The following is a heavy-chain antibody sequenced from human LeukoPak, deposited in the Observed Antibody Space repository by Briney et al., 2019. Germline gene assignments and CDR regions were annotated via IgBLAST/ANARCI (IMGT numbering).Heavy chain of an antibody. J-gene: IGHJ6*02. Sequence: SATLSLTCTVSGGSISSYYWSWVRQPAGKGLEWIWRIHTSGSTNYNPSLKSRVTMSVDTSKSQFSLKLTSVTAADTAVYYCARAGGGSYSPYYYYGMDVWGQGTTVTVSS. D-gene: IGHD1-26*01. CDR1: GGSISSYY. CDR2: IHTSGST. CDR3: ARAGGGSYSPYYYYGMDV. V-gene: IGHV4-4*07.